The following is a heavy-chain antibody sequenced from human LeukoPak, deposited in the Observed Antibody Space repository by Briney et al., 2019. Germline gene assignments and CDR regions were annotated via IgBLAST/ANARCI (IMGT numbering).Heavy chain of an antibody. CDR1: GGSISTSNYY. Sequence: SETLSLTCTVSGGSISTSNYYWGWIRQPPGKGLEWIGNIFYSGSTYYSPSLRSRVTISLDTSKNQFSLKLSSVTAADTAVYYCARDRPLDYWGQGTLVTVSS. CDR3: ARDRPLDY. J-gene: IGHJ4*02. CDR2: IFYSGST. V-gene: IGHV4-39*07.